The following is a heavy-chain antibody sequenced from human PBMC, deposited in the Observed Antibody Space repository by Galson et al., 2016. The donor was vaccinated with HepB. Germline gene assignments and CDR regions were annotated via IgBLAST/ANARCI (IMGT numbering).Heavy chain of an antibody. CDR1: GFTFSRYG. D-gene: IGHD5-18*01. V-gene: IGHV3-30*03. Sequence: SLRLSCAASGFTFSRYGMQWVRQAPGKGLEWVSYISYDGSDRKYADSVKGRFTVSRDNSKNTVYLQMNSLRAEDTAVYYCAREVGYSYVVTINWFDPWGQGTLVTVAS. CDR3: AREVGYSYVVTINWFDP. CDR2: ISYDGSDR. J-gene: IGHJ5*02.